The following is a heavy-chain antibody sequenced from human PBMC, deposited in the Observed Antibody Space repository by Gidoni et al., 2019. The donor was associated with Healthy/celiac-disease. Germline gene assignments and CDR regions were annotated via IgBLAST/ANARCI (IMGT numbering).Heavy chain of an antibody. CDR2: ISGSGGST. D-gene: IGHD3-16*01. J-gene: IGHJ4*02. V-gene: IGHV3-23*01. CDR3: ALFGSTGGVDY. Sequence: EVQLLESGGGLVQHGGSLRLAGAAAGFTFSSYAMSWVRQAPGKGLEWVSDISGSGGSTYYADSVKGRFPISRDNSKNTLYLQMNSLRAEDTAVYYCALFGSTGGVDYWGQGTLVTVSS. CDR1: GFTFSSYA.